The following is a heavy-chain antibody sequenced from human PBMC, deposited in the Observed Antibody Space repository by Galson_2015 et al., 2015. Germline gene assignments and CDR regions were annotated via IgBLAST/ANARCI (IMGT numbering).Heavy chain of an antibody. Sequence: SGAEVKKPGASVKVSCKASGYTFTSYGISWVRQAPGQGLEWMGWISAYNGNTNYAQKLQGRVTMTTDTSTSTAYMELRSLRSDDTAVYYCARFIVVVVAATPELDYWGQGTLVTVSS. CDR1: GYTFTSYG. D-gene: IGHD2-15*01. V-gene: IGHV1-18*01. CDR3: ARFIVVVVAATPELDY. J-gene: IGHJ4*02. CDR2: ISAYNGNT.